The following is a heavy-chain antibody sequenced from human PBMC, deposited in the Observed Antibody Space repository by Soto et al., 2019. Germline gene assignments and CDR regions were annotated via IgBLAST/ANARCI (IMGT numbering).Heavy chain of an antibody. V-gene: IGHV3-7*03. CDR1: GFTFSSYW. J-gene: IGHJ4*02. CDR3: ARAPDGSGSYYYFDG. Sequence: VGSLRLSCAASGFTFSSYWMSWVRQAPVKVLQWVANINRDGNEKYYVDSLKGRFTISRDDAENSLYLQMNTLRAEDTAVYYCARAPDGSGSYYYFDGWGQGTLVTVSS. CDR2: INRDGNEK. D-gene: IGHD3-22*01.